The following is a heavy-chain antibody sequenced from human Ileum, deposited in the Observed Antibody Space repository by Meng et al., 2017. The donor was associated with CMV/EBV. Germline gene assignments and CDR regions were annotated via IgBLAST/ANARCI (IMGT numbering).Heavy chain of an antibody. J-gene: IGHJ4*02. D-gene: IGHD2-21*01. CDR2: IRYDGSNK. CDR3: AKDNRGGVY. Sequence: GESLKISCAASGITFSDYWMHWVRQAPGKGLEWVAFIRYDGSNKYYADSVKGRFTISRDNSKNTLYVQMNSLRAEDTAVYYCAKDNRGGVYWGQGTLVTVSS. V-gene: IGHV3-30*02. CDR1: GITFSDYW.